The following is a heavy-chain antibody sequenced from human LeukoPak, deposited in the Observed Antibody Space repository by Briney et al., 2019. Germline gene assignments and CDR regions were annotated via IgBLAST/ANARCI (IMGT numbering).Heavy chain of an antibody. V-gene: IGHV1-8*01. CDR1: GYTFTSYD. Sequence: ASVKVSCKASGYTFTSYDINWVRQATGQGLEWMGWMNPNSGNTAYAQKFQGRVTMTRNTSISTAYMELSSLRSEDTAVYYCARDSSGWYHWFDPWGQGTLVTVAS. CDR3: ARDSSGWYHWFDP. D-gene: IGHD6-19*01. J-gene: IGHJ5*02. CDR2: MNPNSGNT.